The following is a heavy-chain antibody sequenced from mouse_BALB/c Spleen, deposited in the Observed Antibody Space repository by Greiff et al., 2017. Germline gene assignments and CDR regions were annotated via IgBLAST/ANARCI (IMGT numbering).Heavy chain of an antibody. Sequence: VQRVESGAELMKPGASVKISCKATGYTFSSYWIEWVKQRPGHGLEWIGEILPGSGSTNYNEKFKGKATFTADTSSNTAYMQLSSLTSEDSAVYYCARGSYDYPYAMDYWGQGTSVTVSS. CDR1: GYTFSSYW. J-gene: IGHJ4*01. D-gene: IGHD2-4*01. CDR2: ILPGSGST. V-gene: IGHV1-9*01. CDR3: ARGSYDYPYAMDY.